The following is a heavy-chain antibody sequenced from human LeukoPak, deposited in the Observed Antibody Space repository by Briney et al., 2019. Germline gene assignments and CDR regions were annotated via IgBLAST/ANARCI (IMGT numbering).Heavy chain of an antibody. Sequence: PSETLSLTCTVSGGSISSYYWSWIRQPAGKGLEWIGRIYTSVSTNYNPSLTSRVTMSVDTSKNQFSLKLSSVTAADTAVYYCAREIGYCSGGSCYPGYFQHWGQGTLVTVSS. V-gene: IGHV4-4*07. CDR3: AREIGYCSGGSCYPGYFQH. CDR2: IYTSVST. CDR1: GGSISSYY. D-gene: IGHD2-15*01. J-gene: IGHJ1*01.